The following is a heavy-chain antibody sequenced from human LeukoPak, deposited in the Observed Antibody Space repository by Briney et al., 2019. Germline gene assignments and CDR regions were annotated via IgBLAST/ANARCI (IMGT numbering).Heavy chain of an antibody. Sequence: ASVRVSCKASGYTFTGYYMNWVRQAPGQGLEWMGRINPNTGGTNYAQNFQGSVTMTRDTSITTVYMELSRLRSDDTAVYYCARVGDGLNDGFDIWGQGTMVTVSS. V-gene: IGHV1-2*06. CDR3: ARVGDGLNDGFDI. J-gene: IGHJ3*02. CDR2: INPNTGGT. D-gene: IGHD5-24*01. CDR1: GYTFTGYY.